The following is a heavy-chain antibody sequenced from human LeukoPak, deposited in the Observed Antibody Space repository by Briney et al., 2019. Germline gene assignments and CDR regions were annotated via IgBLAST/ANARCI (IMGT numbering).Heavy chain of an antibody. CDR1: GFTFSSYS. CDR2: ISSSSSYI. J-gene: IGHJ4*02. D-gene: IGHD6-13*01. V-gene: IGHV3-21*01. CDR3: ARAGTIAAAGSYFDY. Sequence: PGGSLRLSCAASGFTFSSYSMNWVRQAPGKGLEWVSSISSSSSYIYYADSVEGRFTISRDNAKNSLYLQMNSLRAEDTAVYYCARAGTIAAAGSYFDYWGQGTLVTVSS.